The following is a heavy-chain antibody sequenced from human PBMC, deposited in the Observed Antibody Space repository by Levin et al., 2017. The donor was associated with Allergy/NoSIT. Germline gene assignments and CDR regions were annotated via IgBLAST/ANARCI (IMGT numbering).Heavy chain of an antibody. V-gene: IGHV3-21*01. CDR3: ARVELGYCSSTSCYFDY. CDR1: GFTFSSYS. J-gene: IGHJ4*02. D-gene: IGHD2-2*01. Sequence: GGSLRLSCAASGFTFSSYSMNWVRQAPGKGLEWVSSISSSSSYIYYADSVKGRFTISRDNAKNSLYLQMNSLRAEDTAVYYCARVELGYCSSTSCYFDYWGQGTLVTVSS. CDR2: ISSSSSYI.